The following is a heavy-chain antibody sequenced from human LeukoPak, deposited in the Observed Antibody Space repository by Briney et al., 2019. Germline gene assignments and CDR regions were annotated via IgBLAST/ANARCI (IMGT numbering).Heavy chain of an antibody. J-gene: IGHJ4*02. Sequence: GGSLRLSCVASGFTFSNYAMNWVRQAPGKGLEWVSVIYSGTSTYYADSVKGRFTISRDNSKNTLYLQMNSLRAEDTAVYYCARADLGVFDYWGQGTLVTVSS. CDR2: IYSGTST. CDR1: GFTFSNYA. CDR3: ARADLGVFDY. V-gene: IGHV3-66*01. D-gene: IGHD3-16*01.